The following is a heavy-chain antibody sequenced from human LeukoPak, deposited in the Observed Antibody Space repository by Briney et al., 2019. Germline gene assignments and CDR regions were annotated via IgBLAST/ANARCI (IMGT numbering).Heavy chain of an antibody. CDR1: GYIFISYA. Sequence: ASVKVSCKASGYIFISYAMHWVRQAPGQRLEWMGWITAGNGNTKYSQKFQGRVTITRDTSASTAYMELSSLRSEDTAVYYCARVKYSSGWYNWFDPWGQGTLVTVSS. CDR2: ITAGNGNT. CDR3: ARVKYSSGWYNWFDP. D-gene: IGHD6-19*01. J-gene: IGHJ5*02. V-gene: IGHV1-3*01.